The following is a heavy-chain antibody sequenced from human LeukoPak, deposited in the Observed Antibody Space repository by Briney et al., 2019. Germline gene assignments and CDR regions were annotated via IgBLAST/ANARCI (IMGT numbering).Heavy chain of an antibody. Sequence: RASETLSLTCTVSGGSISSGGYYWSWIRQHPGKGLEWIGYIYYSGSTYYNPSLKSRVTISVDTSKNQFSLKLSSVTAADTAVYYCARGPTTVPYYFDYWGQGTLVTVSS. CDR3: ARGPTTVPYYFDY. D-gene: IGHD4-17*01. J-gene: IGHJ4*02. V-gene: IGHV4-31*03. CDR1: GGSISSGGYY. CDR2: IYYSGST.